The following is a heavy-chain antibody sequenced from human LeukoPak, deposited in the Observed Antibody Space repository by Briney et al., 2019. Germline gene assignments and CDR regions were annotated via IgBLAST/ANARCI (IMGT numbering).Heavy chain of an antibody. D-gene: IGHD6-13*01. CDR3: ATDRTLSSSWTYADY. CDR2: INPSGGST. CDR1: GYTFTSYY. V-gene: IGHV1-46*01. J-gene: IGHJ4*02. Sequence: EASVKVSCKASGYTFTSYYMHWVRQAPGQGLEWMGIINPSGGSTSYAQKFQGRVTMTEDTSTDTAYMELSSLRSEDTAVYYCATDRTLSSSWTYADYWGQGTLVTVSS.